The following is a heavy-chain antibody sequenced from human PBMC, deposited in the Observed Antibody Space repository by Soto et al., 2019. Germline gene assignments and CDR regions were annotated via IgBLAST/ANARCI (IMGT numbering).Heavy chain of an antibody. CDR2: INSDGSST. CDR1: GFTFSGYW. V-gene: IGHV3-74*01. J-gene: IGHJ6*02. CDR3: ARAASDPYGMDV. Sequence: GGSLRLSCAASGFTFSGYWMHWVRQAPGKGLVWVSRINSDGSSTSYADSVKGRFTISRDNAKNTLYLQMNSLRAEDTAVYYCARAASDPYGMDVWGQGTTVTVSS.